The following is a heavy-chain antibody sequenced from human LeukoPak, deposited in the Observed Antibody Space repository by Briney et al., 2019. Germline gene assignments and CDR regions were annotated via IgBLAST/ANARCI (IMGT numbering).Heavy chain of an antibody. CDR3: ARPNRSFNYYDSSGYYCCPDY. CDR2: ISYDGSNK. V-gene: IGHV3-30-3*01. J-gene: IGHJ4*02. D-gene: IGHD3-22*01. CDR1: GFTFSSYA. Sequence: GGSLRLSCAASGFTFSSYAMHWVRQAPGKGLEWVAVISYDGSNKYYADSVKGRFTISRDNSKNTLYLQMNSLRAEDTAVYYCARPNRSFNYYDSSGYYCCPDYWGQGTLVTVSS.